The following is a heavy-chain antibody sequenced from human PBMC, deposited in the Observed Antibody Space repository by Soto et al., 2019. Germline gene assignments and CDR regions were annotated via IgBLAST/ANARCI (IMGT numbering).Heavy chain of an antibody. Sequence: EVQLVESGGGLVQPGRSLRLSCAASGFTFDDYAMHWVRQAPGKGLEWVAGIRWNSGSIGYADSVKGRFTISRDNAKNSLYLQMNSLRAEDTALYYCAYRGDAFDIWGNGTMVTVAS. CDR3: AYRGDAFDI. D-gene: IGHD1-26*01. V-gene: IGHV3-9*01. J-gene: IGHJ3*02. CDR1: GFTFDDYA. CDR2: IRWNSGSI.